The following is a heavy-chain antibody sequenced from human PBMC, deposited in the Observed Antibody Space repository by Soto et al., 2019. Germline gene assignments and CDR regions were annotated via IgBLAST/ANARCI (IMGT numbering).Heavy chain of an antibody. CDR3: ARQQLGYCSGGSCFAFDY. CDR2: INHSEST. CDR1: GGSFSDYY. D-gene: IGHD2-15*01. Sequence: PSETLSLTCAVYGGSFSDYYWSWIRQPPGKGLEWIGEINHSESTNYNPSLKSRVTISVDTSKNQFSLNLNSVTAADTAAYYCARQQLGYCSGGSCFAFDYWGQGTLVTVSS. J-gene: IGHJ4*02. V-gene: IGHV4-34*01.